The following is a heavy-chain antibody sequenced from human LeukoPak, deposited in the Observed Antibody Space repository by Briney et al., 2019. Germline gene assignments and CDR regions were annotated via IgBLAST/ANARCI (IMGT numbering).Heavy chain of an antibody. CDR2: ISGSGGGT. V-gene: IGHV3-23*01. CDR3: AKDLPNPGTSRHFQY. D-gene: IGHD2-8*01. CDR1: GFTFTSYA. J-gene: IGHJ1*01. Sequence: PGGSLRLSCAASGFTFTSYALSWVRQAPGKGLEWVSSISGSGGGTYYADSVKGRSTISRDNSKNTLYLQMNSLRAEDTAVYYCAKDLPNPGTSRHFQYWGQGTLVTVSS.